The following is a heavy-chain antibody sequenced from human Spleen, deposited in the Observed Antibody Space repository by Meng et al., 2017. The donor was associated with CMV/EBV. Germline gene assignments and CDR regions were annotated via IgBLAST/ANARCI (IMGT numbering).Heavy chain of an antibody. CDR2: ISAYNGNT. D-gene: IGHD2-2*01. V-gene: IGHV1-18*01. CDR3: ARDIIYIVVVPAAKLDY. J-gene: IGHJ4*02. Sequence: ASVKVSCKASGYTFTSYGISWVRQAPGQGLEWMGWISAYNGNTNYAQKLQGRVTMTTDTSTSTAYMELRSLRSDDTAVYYCARDIIYIVVVPAAKLDYWGQGTLVTVSS. CDR1: GYTFTSYG.